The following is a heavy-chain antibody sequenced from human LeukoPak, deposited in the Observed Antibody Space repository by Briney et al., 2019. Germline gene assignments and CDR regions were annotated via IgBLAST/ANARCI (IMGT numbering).Heavy chain of an antibody. Sequence: PGGSLRLSCAASGFTFSSYSMNWVRQAPGKGLEWVSYISSSSSTIYYADSAKGRFTISRDNAKNSLYLQMNSLRAEDTAVYYCAKDYYYDSSGFEFDAFDIWGQGTMVTVSS. CDR1: GFTFSSYS. CDR2: ISSSSSTI. J-gene: IGHJ3*02. CDR3: AKDYYYDSSGFEFDAFDI. V-gene: IGHV3-48*01. D-gene: IGHD3-22*01.